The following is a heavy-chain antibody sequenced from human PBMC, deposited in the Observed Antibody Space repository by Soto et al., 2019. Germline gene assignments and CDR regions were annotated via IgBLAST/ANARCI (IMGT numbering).Heavy chain of an antibody. CDR2: ISWNSGNI. CDR3: ANGATTSCFSPFDI. CDR1: AFSFDDYA. J-gene: IGHJ3*02. D-gene: IGHD2-2*01. V-gene: IGHV3-9*01. Sequence: EVQLVESGGGLVQPGRSLRLSCAASAFSFDDYAMHWVRQVPGKGLEWDSGISWNSGNIVYADSVKGRFTISRDNAKHTLYLQMNSLKPEDTAVYYCANGATTSCFSPFDIWGQGTMVTVSS.